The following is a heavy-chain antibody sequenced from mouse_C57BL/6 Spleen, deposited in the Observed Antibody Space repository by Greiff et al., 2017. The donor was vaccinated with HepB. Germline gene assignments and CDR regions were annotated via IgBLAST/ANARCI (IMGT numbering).Heavy chain of an antibody. V-gene: IGHV1-69*01. J-gene: IGHJ2*01. Sequence: QVQLKQPGAELVMPGASVKLSCKASGYTFTSYWMHWVKQRPGQGLEWIGEIDPSDSYTNYNQKFKGKSTLTVDKSSSTAYMQLSSLTSEDSAVYDCARSGYYSNSYFDYWGQGTTLTVSS. CDR1: GYTFTSYW. D-gene: IGHD2-5*01. CDR3: ARSGYYSNSYFDY. CDR2: IDPSDSYT.